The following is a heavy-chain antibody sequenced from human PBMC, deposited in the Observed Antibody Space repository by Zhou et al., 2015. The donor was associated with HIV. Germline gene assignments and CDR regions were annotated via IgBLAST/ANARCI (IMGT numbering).Heavy chain of an antibody. CDR2: MNPNSGNT. CDR3: ARGERFLEDYYYYYMDV. V-gene: IGHV1-8*01. CDR1: GYTFTSYD. D-gene: IGHD3-3*01. J-gene: IGHJ6*03. Sequence: QLVQSGAEVKKPGASVKVSCKASGYTFTSYDINWVRQATGQGLEWMGWMNPNSGNTGYAQKFQGRVTMTRNTSISTAYMELSSLRSEDTAVYYCARGERFLEDYYYYYMDVWGKGTTVTVSS.